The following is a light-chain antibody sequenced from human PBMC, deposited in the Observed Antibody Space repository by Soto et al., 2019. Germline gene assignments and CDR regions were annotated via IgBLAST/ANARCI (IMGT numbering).Light chain of an antibody. Sequence: QAVVTQPPSVSGAPGQRVTISCTGSSSNIGAGYDVHWYQQVPGTAPKLLIYGNSNRPSGVPDRFSGSKSGTSASLAITGLQAEDEADYYCQSYDSSVSGSVFGGGTKLTVL. V-gene: IGLV1-40*01. CDR3: QSYDSSVSGSV. CDR2: GNS. CDR1: SSNIGAGYD. J-gene: IGLJ3*02.